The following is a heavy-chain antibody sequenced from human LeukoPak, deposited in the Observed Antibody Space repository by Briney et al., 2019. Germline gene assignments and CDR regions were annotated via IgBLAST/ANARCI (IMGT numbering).Heavy chain of an antibody. CDR1: GGSFSGYY. CDR3: ARHIADCSSTSCYYYYYYMDV. J-gene: IGHJ6*03. Sequence: SETLSLTCAVFGGSFSGYYWSWIRQPPGKGLEWIGEINHSGSTNYNASLKSRVTVSVDTSKNQFSLKLSSVTAADTAVYYCARHIADCSSTSCYYYYYYMDVWGKGTTVTVSS. CDR2: INHSGST. D-gene: IGHD2-2*01. V-gene: IGHV4-34*01.